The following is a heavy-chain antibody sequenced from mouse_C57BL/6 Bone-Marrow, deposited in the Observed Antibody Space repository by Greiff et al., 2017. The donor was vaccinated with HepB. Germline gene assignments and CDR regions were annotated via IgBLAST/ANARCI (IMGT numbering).Heavy chain of an antibody. CDR1: GFTFSSYA. J-gene: IGHJ3*01. CDR3: ARDEGSSYVNWFAY. Sequence: EVQLVESGGGLVKPGGSLKLSCAASGFTFSSYAMSWVRQTPEKRLEWVATISDGGSYTYYPDNVKGRFTISRDNAKNNLYLQMSHLKSEVTAMYYCARDEGSSYVNWFAYWGQGTLVTVSA. CDR2: ISDGGSYT. D-gene: IGHD1-1*01. V-gene: IGHV5-4*01.